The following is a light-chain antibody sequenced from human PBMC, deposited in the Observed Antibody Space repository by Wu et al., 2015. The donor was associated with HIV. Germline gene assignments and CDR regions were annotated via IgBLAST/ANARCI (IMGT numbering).Light chain of an antibody. J-gene: IGKJ5*01. CDR1: QDIFTY. V-gene: IGKV1-9*01. CDR3: QQLNSFPLT. Sequence: DIQLTQSPSSLSASIGDRVNITCRASQDIFTYLAWYQQTPGKAPRVLIYDASTLQSGVSSRFSGSGSGAHFTLTISGLQREDFAIYFCQQLNSFPLTFGLGSRLEI. CDR2: DAS.